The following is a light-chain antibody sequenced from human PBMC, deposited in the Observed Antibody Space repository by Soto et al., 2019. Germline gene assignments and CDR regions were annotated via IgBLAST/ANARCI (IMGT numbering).Light chain of an antibody. CDR1: QSVSSN. V-gene: IGKV3-15*01. CDR2: GAS. CDR3: QQYNNWPLT. Sequence: EIVMTQSPATLSVSPGERATLSCGASQSVSSNLAWYQQKPGQAPRLLIYGASSRATGIPVRFSGSGPGTEFTLTISSLQSEDFAVYYCQQYNNWPLTFGQGTRLENK. J-gene: IGKJ5*01.